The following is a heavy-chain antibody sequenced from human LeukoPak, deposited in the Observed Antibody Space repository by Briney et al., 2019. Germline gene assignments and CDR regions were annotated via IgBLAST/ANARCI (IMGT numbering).Heavy chain of an antibody. CDR3: AREGPIFRHVDV. J-gene: IGHJ6*04. V-gene: IGHV4-59*01. CDR1: GGSISSYY. CDR2: IYYSGST. D-gene: IGHD3-3*01. Sequence: SETLSLTCTVSGGSISSYYWSWIRQPPGKGLEWIGYIYYSGSTNYNPSLKSRVTISVDTSKNQFSLKLSSVTAADTAVYYCAREGPIFRHVDVWGKGTTVTVSS.